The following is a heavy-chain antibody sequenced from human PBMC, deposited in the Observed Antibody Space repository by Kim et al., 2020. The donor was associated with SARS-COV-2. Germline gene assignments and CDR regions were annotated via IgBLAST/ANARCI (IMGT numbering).Heavy chain of an antibody. J-gene: IGHJ3*02. V-gene: IGHV3-53*01. CDR2: IYSGGST. CDR3: ATSRGCSGYYLDAFDI. CDR1: GFTVSSNY. Sequence: GGSLRLSCAASGFTVSSNYMSWARQAPGKGLEWVSVIYSGGSTYYADSVKGRFTISRDNSKNTLYLQMNSLRAEDTAVYYCATSRGCSGYYLDAFDIWGQGTMVTVSS. D-gene: IGHD3-22*01.